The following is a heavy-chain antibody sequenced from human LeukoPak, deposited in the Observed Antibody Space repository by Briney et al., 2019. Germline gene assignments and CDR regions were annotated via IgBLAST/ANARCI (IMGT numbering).Heavy chain of an antibody. CDR3: ATRGYSSGCLGH. CDR2: IIPIFGTA. D-gene: IGHD6-19*01. J-gene: IGHJ4*02. Sequence: ASVKVSCKASGGTFSSYAISWVRQAPGQGLEWMGGIIPIFGTANYAQKFQGRVTITADKSTSTAYMELSSLRSEDTAVYYCATRGYSSGCLGHWGQGTLVTVSS. CDR1: GGTFSSYA. V-gene: IGHV1-69*06.